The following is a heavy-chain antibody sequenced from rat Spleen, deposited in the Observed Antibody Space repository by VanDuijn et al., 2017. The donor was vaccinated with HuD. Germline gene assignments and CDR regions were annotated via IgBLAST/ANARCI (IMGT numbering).Heavy chain of an antibody. Sequence: QVQLKESGPGLVQPSQTLSLTCTVSGFSLSSYGVIWVRQPPGKGLEWMGVMWSGGSTAYTSALKSRLSISRDTSKSQVFLKMNSLQTEDTAIYYCASSLLGALFDYWGQGVMVTVSS. CDR1: GFSLSSYG. CDR2: MWSGGST. J-gene: IGHJ2*01. CDR3: ASSLLGALFDY. V-gene: IGHV2-4*01. D-gene: IGHD1-12*01.